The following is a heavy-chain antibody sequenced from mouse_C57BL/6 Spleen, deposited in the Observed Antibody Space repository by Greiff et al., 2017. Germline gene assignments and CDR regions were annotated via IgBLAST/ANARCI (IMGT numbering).Heavy chain of an antibody. CDR1: GYTFTGYW. D-gene: IGHD2-12*01. V-gene: IGHV1-9*01. J-gene: IGHJ3*01. CDR2: ILPGSGST. Sequence: QVQLQQSGAELMKPGASVKLSCKATGYTFTGYWIEWVKQRPGHGLEWIGEILPGSGSTNYNEKFKGKATFTADTSSNTAYMQLSSLSTEDSTIYYCAREERYDLVLPVFAYWGQGTLVTVSA. CDR3: AREERYDLVLPVFAY.